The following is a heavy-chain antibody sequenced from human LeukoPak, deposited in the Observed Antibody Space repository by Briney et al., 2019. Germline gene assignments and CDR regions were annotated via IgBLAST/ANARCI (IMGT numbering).Heavy chain of an antibody. V-gene: IGHV3-30-3*01. Sequence: GGSLRLSCAASGFTFSSYAMHWVRQAPGKGLEWVAVISYDGSNKYYADSVKGRFTISRDNSKNTLYLHMNSLRAEDTAVYYCARDFEDVGYFDYWGQGTLVTVSS. CDR2: ISYDGSNK. J-gene: IGHJ4*02. CDR1: GFTFSSYA. CDR3: ARDFEDVGYFDY. D-gene: IGHD3-9*01.